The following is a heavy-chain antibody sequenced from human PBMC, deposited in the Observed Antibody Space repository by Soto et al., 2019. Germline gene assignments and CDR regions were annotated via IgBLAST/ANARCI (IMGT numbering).Heavy chain of an antibody. Sequence: GGSLRLSCAASGFTFSSYAMSWVRQAPGKGLEWVSAISGSGGSTYYADSVKGRFTISRDNSKNTLYLQMNSLRAEDTAVYYCARTHPTEQYDFWSGCDYWGQGTLVTVSS. CDR3: ARTHPTEQYDFWSGCDY. V-gene: IGHV3-23*01. J-gene: IGHJ4*02. CDR1: GFTFSSYA. CDR2: ISGSGGST. D-gene: IGHD3-3*01.